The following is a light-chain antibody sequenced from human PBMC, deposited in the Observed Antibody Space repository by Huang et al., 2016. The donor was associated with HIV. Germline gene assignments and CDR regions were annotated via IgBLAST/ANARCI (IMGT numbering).Light chain of an antibody. V-gene: IGKV1-39*01. J-gene: IGKJ4*01. CDR1: QSISSY. CDR2: AAS. Sequence: DIQMTQSPSSLSASVGDRVTITCRASQSISSYLNWYQQKPGKAPKLLIYAASSLQSGVPSRFRGSGSGTDFTLTISSLQPEDFATYYCQQSYSLLTFGGGTKVEIK. CDR3: QQSYSLLT.